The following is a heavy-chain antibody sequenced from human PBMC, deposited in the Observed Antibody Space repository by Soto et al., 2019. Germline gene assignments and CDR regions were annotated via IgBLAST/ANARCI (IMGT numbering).Heavy chain of an antibody. D-gene: IGHD3-22*01. CDR2: ISSSSSYI. CDR1: GFTFSSYS. J-gene: IGHJ4*02. Sequence: GGSLRLSCAASGFTFSSYSMNWVRQAPGKGLEWVSSISSSSSYIYYADSVKGRFTISRDNAKNSLYLQMNSLRAEDTAVYYCARDRDYYDSSGYYSGYWGQGTLVTVSS. CDR3: ARDRDYYDSSGYYSGY. V-gene: IGHV3-21*01.